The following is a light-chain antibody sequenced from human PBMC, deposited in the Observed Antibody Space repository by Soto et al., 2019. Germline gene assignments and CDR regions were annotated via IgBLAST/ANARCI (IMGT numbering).Light chain of an antibody. J-gene: IGKJ1*01. CDR2: GAS. V-gene: IGKV3-20*01. Sequence: EIVLTQSPGTLSLSPGERATLSCRASQSVTSNYLAWYQQKPGQAPRLLVYGASSRATGISDRFSGSGSGTDFTLTISRLEPEDFAVYYCQQYGSSSWTFGQGTKVDIK. CDR1: QSVTSNY. CDR3: QQYGSSSWT.